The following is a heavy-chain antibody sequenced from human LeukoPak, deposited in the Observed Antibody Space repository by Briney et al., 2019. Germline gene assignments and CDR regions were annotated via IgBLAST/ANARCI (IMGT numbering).Heavy chain of an antibody. CDR2: IYNDGTT. D-gene: IGHD2-15*01. V-gene: IGHV3-53*01. J-gene: IGHJ6*03. CDR3: ATEICGGSCNSPSYMDV. CDR1: GFTVSSNY. Sequence: GGSLRLSCAASGFTVSSNYLSCVRQAPGKGLQWVSVIYNDGTTYYADSVKGRFTISRDNSKNTLYLQMNSLRAEDTAVYYCATEICGGSCNSPSYMDVWGNGTTVTVSS.